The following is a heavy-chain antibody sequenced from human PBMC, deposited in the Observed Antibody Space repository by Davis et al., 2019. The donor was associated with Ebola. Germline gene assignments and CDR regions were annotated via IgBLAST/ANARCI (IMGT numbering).Heavy chain of an antibody. J-gene: IGHJ6*04. CDR1: GGSISSGGYY. CDR2: IYYSGST. D-gene: IGHD5-18*01. Sequence: MPSETLSLTCTVSGGSISSGGYYWSWIRQHPGKGLEWIGYIYYSGSTYYNPSLKSRVTISVDTSKNQFSLKLSSVTAADTAVYYCARDDVYSGYRPLYYGMDVWGKGTTVTVSS. V-gene: IGHV4-31*03. CDR3: ARDDVYSGYRPLYYGMDV.